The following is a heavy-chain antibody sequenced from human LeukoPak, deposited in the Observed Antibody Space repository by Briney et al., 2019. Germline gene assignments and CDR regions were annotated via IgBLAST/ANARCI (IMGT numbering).Heavy chain of an antibody. Sequence: ASVEVSCKASGYTFTSYGISWVRQAPGQGLEWMGWISAYNGNTNYAQKLRGRVTMTTDTSTSTAYMELKSLRSDDTAVYYCARDGGHDDILTGYSEGNDYWGQEPWSPSPQ. CDR1: GYTFTSYG. J-gene: IGHJ4*01. V-gene: IGHV1-18*01. CDR2: ISAYNGNT. CDR3: ARDGGHDDILTGYSEGNDY. D-gene: IGHD3-9*01.